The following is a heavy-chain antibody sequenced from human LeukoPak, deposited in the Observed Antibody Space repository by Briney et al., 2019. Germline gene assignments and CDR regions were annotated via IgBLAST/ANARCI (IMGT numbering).Heavy chain of an antibody. CDR1: EFSVGSNY. J-gene: IGHJ4*02. D-gene: IGHD6-19*01. V-gene: IGHV3-53*01. Sequence: GSLRLSCAASEFSVGSNYMTWVRQAPGKGLEWVSLIYSGGSTYYADSVKGRFTISRDNAKNSLYLQMNSLRAEDTALYYCARDERYSSGYSFDYWGQGTLVTVSS. CDR3: ARDERYSSGYSFDY. CDR2: IYSGGST.